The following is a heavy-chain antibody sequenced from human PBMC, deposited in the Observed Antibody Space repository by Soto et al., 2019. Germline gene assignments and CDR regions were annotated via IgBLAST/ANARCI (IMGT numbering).Heavy chain of an antibody. D-gene: IGHD6-19*01. Sequence: QVQLQQWGAGLLKPSETLSLTCAVYGGSFSGYYWSWIRQPPGKGLEWIGEINHSGSTNYNPSLKSRVTISVYTSKNQFSLKLSSVTAADTAVYYCARVGSGWSQFDYWGQGTLVTVSS. J-gene: IGHJ4*02. CDR3: ARVGSGWSQFDY. CDR1: GGSFSGYY. V-gene: IGHV4-34*01. CDR2: INHSGST.